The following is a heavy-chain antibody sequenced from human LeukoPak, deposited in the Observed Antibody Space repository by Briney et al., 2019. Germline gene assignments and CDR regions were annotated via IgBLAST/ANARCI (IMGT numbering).Heavy chain of an antibody. J-gene: IGHJ6*02. CDR3: ARWYNSLDV. CDR1: GFTFSSYG. D-gene: IGHD1-1*01. CDR2: ISYDGSSK. Sequence: GGSLRLSCAASGFTFSSYGMHWVRQAPGKGLEWVAVISYDGSSKYYADSVRGRFTISRDNSKNTVYLQMGSLRAEDMAVYYCARWYNSLDVWGQGTTVTVSS. V-gene: IGHV3-30*03.